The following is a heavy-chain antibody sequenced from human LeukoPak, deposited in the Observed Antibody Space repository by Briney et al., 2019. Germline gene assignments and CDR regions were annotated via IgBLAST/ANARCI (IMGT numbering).Heavy chain of an antibody. Sequence: ASVKVSCKASGYTFTGYYMHWVRQAPGQGLEWMGWISAYNGNTNYAQKLQGRVTMTTDTSTSTAYMELRSLRSDDTAVYYCARNYYDSSGYYFYAFDIWGQGTMVTVSS. V-gene: IGHV1-18*04. CDR1: GYTFTGYY. CDR2: ISAYNGNT. J-gene: IGHJ3*02. CDR3: ARNYYDSSGYYFYAFDI. D-gene: IGHD3-22*01.